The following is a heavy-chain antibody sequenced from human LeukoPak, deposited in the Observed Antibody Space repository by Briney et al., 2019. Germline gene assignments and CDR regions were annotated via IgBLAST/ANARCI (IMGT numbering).Heavy chain of an antibody. V-gene: IGHV1-2*06. CDR2: INPNSGGT. D-gene: IGHD1-7*01. J-gene: IGHJ4*02. CDR3: ARGRNYYLFDDY. CDR1: GYTFTGYY. Sequence: GASVKISCKASGYTFTGYYMHWVRQAPGQGLEWMGRINPNSGGTNYAQKFRGRVTMTRDTSISTAYMELSRLRSDDTAVHYCARGRNYYLFDDYWGQGTLVTVSS.